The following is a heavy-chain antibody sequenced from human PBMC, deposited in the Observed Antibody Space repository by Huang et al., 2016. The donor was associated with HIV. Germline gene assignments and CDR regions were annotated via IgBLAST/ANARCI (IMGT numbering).Heavy chain of an antibody. CDR1: TFTFGAYW. V-gene: IGHV3-7*01. Sequence: VESGGRSVQPGGSIRLSCLGSTFTFGAYWMSWVRQHPGKGLEWVANIKQDETEKYYVDSVKGRFNISRDNAKKVLFLEMDALRVEDTAIYFCATKTAGMDIWGQGTTVIVSS. CDR3: ATKTAGMDI. J-gene: IGHJ6*02. CDR2: IKQDETEK.